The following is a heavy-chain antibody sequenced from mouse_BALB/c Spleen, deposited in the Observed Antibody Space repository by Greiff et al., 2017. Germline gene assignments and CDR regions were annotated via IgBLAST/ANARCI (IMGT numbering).Heavy chain of an antibody. CDR3: ARVDYYPYAMDY. CDR1: GFTFSSFG. Sequence: DVMLVESGGGLVQPGGSRKLSCAASGFTFSSFGMHWVRQAPEKGLEWVAYISSGSSTIYYADTVKGRFTISRDNPKNTLFLQMTSLRSEDTAMYYCARVDYYPYAMDYWGQGTSVTVSS. CDR2: ISSGSSTI. J-gene: IGHJ4*01. V-gene: IGHV5-17*02. D-gene: IGHD1-1*01.